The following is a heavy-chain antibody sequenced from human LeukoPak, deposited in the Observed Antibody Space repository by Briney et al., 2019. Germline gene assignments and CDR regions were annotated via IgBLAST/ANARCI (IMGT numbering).Heavy chain of an antibody. D-gene: IGHD3-10*01. Sequence: SETLSLTCTVSGGSVSSGSYYWSWIRQPPGKGLEWIGYIHYSGSTNYNPSLKSRVTISVDTSKNQFSLKLSSVTAADTAVYYCARVLLLWFGELLPGWFDPWGQGTLVTVSS. CDR3: ARVLLLWFGELLPGWFDP. CDR1: GGSVSSGSYY. CDR2: IHYSGST. V-gene: IGHV4-61*01. J-gene: IGHJ5*02.